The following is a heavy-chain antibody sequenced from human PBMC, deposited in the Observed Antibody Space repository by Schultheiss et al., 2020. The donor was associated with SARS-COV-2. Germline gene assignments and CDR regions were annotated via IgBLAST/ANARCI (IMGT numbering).Heavy chain of an antibody. Sequence: GGSLRLSCAASGFTFSSYSMNWVRQAPGKGLEWVSYISSSSSYIYYADSVKGRFTISRDNAKNSLYLQMNSLRAEDTAVYYCARGDSSGYLGYYYYYGMDVWGQGTTVTVSS. V-gene: IGHV3-21*05. CDR1: GFTFSSYS. CDR3: ARGDSSGYLGYYYYYGMDV. CDR2: ISSSSSYI. J-gene: IGHJ6*02. D-gene: IGHD3-22*01.